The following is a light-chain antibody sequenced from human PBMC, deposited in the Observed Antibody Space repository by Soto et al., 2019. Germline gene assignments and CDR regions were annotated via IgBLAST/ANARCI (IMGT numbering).Light chain of an antibody. Sequence: QSVLTQPPSASGSPGQSVTISCTGASSDVGGYNFVSWYQQHPGKAPKLMIYDVTKRPSGVPDRFSGSKFGNTASLTVSGLQADDEADYYCSSYAGSSVPVAFGGGTKLTVL. CDR1: SSDVGGYNF. CDR2: DVT. J-gene: IGLJ2*01. CDR3: SSYAGSSVPVA. V-gene: IGLV2-8*01.